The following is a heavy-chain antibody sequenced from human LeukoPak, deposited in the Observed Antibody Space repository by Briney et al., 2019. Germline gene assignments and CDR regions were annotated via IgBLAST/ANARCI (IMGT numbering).Heavy chain of an antibody. Sequence: SVKVSCKASGGTFSSYAISWVRLAPGQGLEWMGRIIPILGIANYAQKFQGRVTITADKSTSTAYMELSSLRSEDTAVYYCARAGIVVVPAAPNYYYYYGMDVWGQGTTVTVSS. CDR3: ARAGIVVVPAAPNYYYYYGMDV. D-gene: IGHD2-2*01. CDR2: IIPILGIA. V-gene: IGHV1-69*04. J-gene: IGHJ6*02. CDR1: GGTFSSYA.